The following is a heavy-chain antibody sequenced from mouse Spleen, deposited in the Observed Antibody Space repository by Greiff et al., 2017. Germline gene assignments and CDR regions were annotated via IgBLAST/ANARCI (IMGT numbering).Heavy chain of an antibody. CDR1: GYTFTSYW. CDR3: AREGYFPYYYAMDY. Sequence: VQLQQSGAELVRPGSSVKLSCKASGYTFTSYWMDWVKQRPGQGLEWIGNIYPSDSETHYNQKFKDKATLTVDKSSSTAYMQLSSLTSEDSAVYYCAREGYFPYYYAMDYWGQGTSVTVSS. CDR2: IYPSDSET. V-gene: IGHV1-61*01. D-gene: IGHD2-3*01. J-gene: IGHJ4*01.